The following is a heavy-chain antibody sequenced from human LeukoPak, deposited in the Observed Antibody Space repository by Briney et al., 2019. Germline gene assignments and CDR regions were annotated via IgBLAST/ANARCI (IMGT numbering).Heavy chain of an antibody. V-gene: IGHV3-33*01. CDR2: MWYDGSNK. Sequence: GRSLRLSCAASGFTFSSYGMHWVRQAPGKGLEWVAVMWYDGSNKYYADSVKGRFTISRDNSKNTLYLQMNSLRAEDTAVYYCAREGPSTVTTLDIDYWGQGTLVTVSS. D-gene: IGHD4-17*01. J-gene: IGHJ4*02. CDR3: AREGPSTVTTLDIDY. CDR1: GFTFSSYG.